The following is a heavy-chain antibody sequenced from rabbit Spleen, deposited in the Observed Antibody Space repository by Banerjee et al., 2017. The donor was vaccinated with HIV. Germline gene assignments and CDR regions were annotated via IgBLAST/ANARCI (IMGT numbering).Heavy chain of an antibody. CDR1: GFDFSSNY. D-gene: IGHD5-1*01. Sequence: QEQLEESGGGLVKPGASLTLTCTASGFDFSSNYYMCWVRQAPGKGLEWIACIYVGDGSTYYASWVNGRFTISRSTSLNTVTLQMTSLTAADTATYFCARDLVAVIGWNFNLWGPGTLVTVS. V-gene: IGHV1S47*01. CDR3: ARDLVAVIGWNFNL. J-gene: IGHJ4*01. CDR2: IYVGDGST.